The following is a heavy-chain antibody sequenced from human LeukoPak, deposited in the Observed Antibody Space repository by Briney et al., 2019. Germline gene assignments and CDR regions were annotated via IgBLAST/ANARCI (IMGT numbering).Heavy chain of an antibody. CDR3: CGGGVLRIAAAGIDY. D-gene: IGHD6-13*01. V-gene: IGHV4-38-2*02. J-gene: IGHJ4*02. CDR2: IYHSGST. CDR1: GYSISSGYY. Sequence: SETLSLTCTVSGYSISSGYYWGWIRQPPGKGLEWIGSIYHSGSTYYNPSLKSRVTISVDTSKNQFSLKLSSVTAADTAVYYCCGGGVLRIAAAGIDYWGQGTLVTVSS.